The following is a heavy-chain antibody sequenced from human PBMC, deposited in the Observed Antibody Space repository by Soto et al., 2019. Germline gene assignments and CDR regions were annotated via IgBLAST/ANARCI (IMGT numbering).Heavy chain of an antibody. D-gene: IGHD3-3*01. V-gene: IGHV4-30-2*03. CDR1: GVSISSGGYS. Sequence: SETLSLTCAVSGVSISSGGYSWSWIRQPPGKGLESIANIYYDGNTYYNPSLKGRVTISLDTSKNQFSLRLNSVTAADTAVYYCARSSIKPQVFMYPFDSWSQGTLVTVSS. CDR3: ARSSIKPQVFMYPFDS. J-gene: IGHJ4*02. CDR2: IYYDGNT.